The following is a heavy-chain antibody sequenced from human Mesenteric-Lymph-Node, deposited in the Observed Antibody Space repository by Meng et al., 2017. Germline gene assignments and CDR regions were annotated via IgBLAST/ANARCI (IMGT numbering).Heavy chain of an antibody. CDR2: IYYSGST. V-gene: IGHV4-39*01. CDR3: ARIAVAGTFDY. J-gene: IGHJ4*02. CDR1: GGAISSSSYY. D-gene: IGHD6-19*01. Sequence: HLLLQESGSGLVNLSETLSLTCTVFGGAISSSSYYWGWIRQPPGKGLEGIGSIYYSGSTYYNPSLKSRVTISVDTSKNQFSLKLSSVTAADTAVYYCARIAVAGTFDYWGQGTLVTVSS.